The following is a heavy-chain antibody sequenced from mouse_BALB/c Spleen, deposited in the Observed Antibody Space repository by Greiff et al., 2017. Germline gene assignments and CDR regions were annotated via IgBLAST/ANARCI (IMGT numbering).Heavy chain of an antibody. CDR3: TRIDWDGFAY. CDR1: GYTFTSYW. Sequence: LQQSGPELVRPGASVKLSCKASGYTFTSYWMHWVKQRHGQGLEWIGNIYPGSGSTNYDEKFKSKGTLTVDTSSSTAYMHLSSLTSEDSAVYYCTRIDWDGFAYWGQGTLVTVSA. CDR2: IYPGSGST. D-gene: IGHD4-1*01. J-gene: IGHJ3*01. V-gene: IGHV1S22*01.